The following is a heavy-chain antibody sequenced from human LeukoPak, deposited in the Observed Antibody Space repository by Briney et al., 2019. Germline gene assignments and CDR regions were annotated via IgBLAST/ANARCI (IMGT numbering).Heavy chain of an antibody. CDR2: IYYSGST. D-gene: IGHD5-12*01. CDR1: GGSISSYY. Sequence: SETLSLTCTASGGSISSYYWSWIRQPPGKGLEWIGYIYYSGSTKYNPSLKSRVTILLDTSQNQFSLRLSSVTAADTAVYYCARDSGYDRYNWFDPWGQGTLVTVSS. V-gene: IGHV4-59*01. J-gene: IGHJ5*02. CDR3: ARDSGYDRYNWFDP.